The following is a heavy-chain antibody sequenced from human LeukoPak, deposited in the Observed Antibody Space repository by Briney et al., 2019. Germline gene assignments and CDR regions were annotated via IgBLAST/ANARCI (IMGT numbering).Heavy chain of an antibody. Sequence: GGSLRLSCAASGFSFISYGMHWVRQAPGKGLEWVGVMSDDGRSKDYADSVKGRFTISRDNSKDTLYLQMNSLRDEDTAVYYCAKRPSDYGDYVSYFDYWGQGTLVTVSS. V-gene: IGHV3-30*18. CDR2: MSDDGRSK. J-gene: IGHJ4*02. CDR1: GFSFISYG. CDR3: AKRPSDYGDYVSYFDY. D-gene: IGHD4-17*01.